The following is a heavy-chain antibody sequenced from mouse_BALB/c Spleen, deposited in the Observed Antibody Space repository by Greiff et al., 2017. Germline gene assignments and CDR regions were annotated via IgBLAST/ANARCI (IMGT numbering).Heavy chain of an antibody. D-gene: IGHD2-3*01. CDR1: GYTFTSYW. Sequence: QVQLQQPGAELVKPGASVKMSCKASGYTFTSYWMHWVKQRPGQGLEWIGEINPSNGRTNYNEKFKSKATLTVDKSSSTAYMQLSSLTSEDSAVYYCASDGYPWYIDVWGAGTTVTVSS. CDR2: INPSNGRT. V-gene: IGHV1S81*02. J-gene: IGHJ1*01. CDR3: ASDGYPWYIDV.